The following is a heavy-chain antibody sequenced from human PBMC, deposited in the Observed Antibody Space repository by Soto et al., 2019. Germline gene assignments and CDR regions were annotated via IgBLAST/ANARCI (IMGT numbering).Heavy chain of an antibody. CDR3: TTYRCTNGVCYRKYFQH. CDR2: IKSKTDGVTT. CDR1: GFTFSNAW. V-gene: IGHV3-15*01. D-gene: IGHD2-8*01. Sequence: GGSLRLSCAASGFTFSNAWMSWVRQAPGKGLEWVGRIKSKTDGVTTDYAAPVKGIFTISRDDSKNTLYLQMNSLKTEGTAVYYCTTYRCTNGVCYRKYFQHWGQGTLVTVSS. J-gene: IGHJ1*01.